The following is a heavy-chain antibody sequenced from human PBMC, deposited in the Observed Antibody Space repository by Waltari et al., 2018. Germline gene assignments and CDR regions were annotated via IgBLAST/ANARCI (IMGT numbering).Heavy chain of an antibody. CDR1: GYSISSGYY. CDR2: IYHSGST. D-gene: IGHD1-26*01. Sequence: QVQLQESGPGLVKPSETLSLTCTVSGYSISSGYYWGWIRQPPGKGLEWIGSIYHSGSTYYNPSLKSRVTISVDTSKNQFSLRLSSVTAADTALYYCAKAGSGSYEYYFDYWGQGTLVTVSS. CDR3: AKAGSGSYEYYFDY. V-gene: IGHV4-38-2*02. J-gene: IGHJ4*02.